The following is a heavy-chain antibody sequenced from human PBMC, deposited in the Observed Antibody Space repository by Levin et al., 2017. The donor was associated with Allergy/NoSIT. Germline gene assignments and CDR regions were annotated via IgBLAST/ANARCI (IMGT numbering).Heavy chain of an antibody. V-gene: IGHV4-34*01. CDR2: INHSGST. D-gene: IGHD3-22*01. CDR1: GGSFSGYY. CDR3: ARGRKWFTVYYFDY. J-gene: IGHJ4*02. Sequence: SETLSLTCAVYGGSFSGYYWSWIRQPPGKGLEWIGEINHSGSTNYNPSLKSRVTISVDTSKNQFSLKLSSVTAADTAVYYCARGRKWFTVYYFDYWGQGTLVTVSS.